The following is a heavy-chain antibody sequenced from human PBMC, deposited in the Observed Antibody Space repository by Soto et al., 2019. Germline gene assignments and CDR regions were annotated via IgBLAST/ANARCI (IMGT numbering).Heavy chain of an antibody. Sequence: GASVKVSCKASGYTFTRYYVHWVRQAPGQGLEWMGIINPSGGSTSYAQKFQGRVTMTRDTSTSTVYMELSSLKSEDTAVYYCARDVKAAPYYGMDVWGQGTTVTVSS. J-gene: IGHJ6*02. CDR3: ARDVKAAPYYGMDV. V-gene: IGHV1-46*01. CDR2: INPSGGST. D-gene: IGHD6-6*01. CDR1: GYTFTRYY.